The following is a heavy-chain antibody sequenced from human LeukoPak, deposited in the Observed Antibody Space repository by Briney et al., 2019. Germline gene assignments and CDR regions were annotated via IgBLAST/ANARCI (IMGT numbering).Heavy chain of an antibody. CDR3: ASGRDGYNPFDY. CDR2: INHSGST. V-gene: IGHV4-34*01. CDR1: GGSFSGYY. D-gene: IGHD5-24*01. Sequence: PSETLSLTCAVYGGSFSGYYWSWIRQPPGKGLEWIGEINHSGSTNYNPSLKSRVTISVDTPKNQFSLKLSSVTAADTAVYYCASGRDGYNPFDYWGQGTLVTVSS. J-gene: IGHJ4*02.